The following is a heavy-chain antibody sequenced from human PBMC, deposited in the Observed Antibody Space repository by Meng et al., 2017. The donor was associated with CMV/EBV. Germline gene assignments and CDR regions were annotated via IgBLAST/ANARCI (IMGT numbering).Heavy chain of an antibody. CDR2: IIPILGIA. Sequence: SVKVSCKASGGTFISYPISWVRQAPGQGLEWMGRIIPILGIANYAQKFQGRVTITADKSTSTAYMELSSLRSEDTAVYYCASGGDITFGVVIMSHYYYYGMDVWGQGTTVTVSS. D-gene: IGHD3-3*01. J-gene: IGHJ6*02. CDR1: GGTFISYP. CDR3: ASGGDITFGVVIMSHYYYYGMDV. V-gene: IGHV1-69*02.